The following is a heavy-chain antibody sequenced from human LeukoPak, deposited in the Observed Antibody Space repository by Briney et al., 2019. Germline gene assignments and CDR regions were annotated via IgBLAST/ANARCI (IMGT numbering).Heavy chain of an antibody. CDR1: GGSISSGGYY. J-gene: IGHJ4*02. Sequence: PSQTLSLTCTVSGGSISSGGYYWSWIRQPPGKGLEWIGYIYHSGSTYYNPSLKSRVTISVDSSKNQFSLRLISVTAADTAVYYCTREEVGATDYWGQGTLVTVSS. CDR2: IYHSGST. V-gene: IGHV4-30-2*01. CDR3: TREEVGATDY. D-gene: IGHD1-26*01.